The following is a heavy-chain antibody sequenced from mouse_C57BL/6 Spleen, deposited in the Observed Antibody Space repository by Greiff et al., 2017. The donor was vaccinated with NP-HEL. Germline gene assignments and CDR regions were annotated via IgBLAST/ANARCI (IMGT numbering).Heavy chain of an antibody. CDR1: GFSLTSYG. CDR2: IWSDGST. D-gene: IGHD2-4*01. V-gene: IGHV2-6-1*01. CDR3: ARHEREYDYDVGYYAMDY. Sequence: QVQLKESGPGLVAPSQSLSITCTVSGFSLTSYGVHWVRQPPGKGLEWLVVIWSDGSTTYNSALKSRLSISKDNSKSQVFIKMNSLQTDDTAMYYCARHEREYDYDVGYYAMDYWGQGTSVTVSS. J-gene: IGHJ4*01.